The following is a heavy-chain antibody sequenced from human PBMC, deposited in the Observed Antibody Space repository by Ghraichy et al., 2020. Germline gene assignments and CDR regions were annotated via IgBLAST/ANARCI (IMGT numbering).Heavy chain of an antibody. CDR2: ISSSSSYI. CDR3: ARGTFGVDLYGY. CDR1: GFTFSSYS. J-gene: IGHJ4*02. D-gene: IGHD3-3*01. Sequence: GSLRLSCAASGFTFSSYSMNWVRQAPGKGLEWVSSISSSSSYIYYADSVKGRFTISRDNAKNSLYLQMNSLRAEDTAVYYCARGTFGVDLYGYWGQGTLVTVSS. V-gene: IGHV3-21*01.